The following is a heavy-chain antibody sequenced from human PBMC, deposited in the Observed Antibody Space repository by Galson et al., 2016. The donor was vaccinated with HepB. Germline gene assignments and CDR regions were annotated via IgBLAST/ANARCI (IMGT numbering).Heavy chain of an antibody. CDR3: TSLPQRFLDTVYLYGVDL. J-gene: IGHJ6*02. D-gene: IGHD3-3*01. V-gene: IGHV5-51*01. Sequence: QSGAEVKKPGESLKISCKGSGPNFTNYWIGWVRQMPGKGLEWMGMIYPGDSDTRYSQSFQGQVTISADKSISTAYLQWGSLKASDTAMYYCTSLPQRFLDTVYLYGVDLWGQGTTVTVSS. CDR1: GPNFTNYW. CDR2: IYPGDSDT.